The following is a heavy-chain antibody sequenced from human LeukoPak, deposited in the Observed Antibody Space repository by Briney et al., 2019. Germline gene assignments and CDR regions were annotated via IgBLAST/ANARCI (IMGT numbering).Heavy chain of an antibody. CDR3: ARHWNLLYYFDY. CDR1: GGSISSSSYY. Sequence: SETLSLTCTVSGGSISSSSYYWGWIRQPPGKGLEWIGSIYYSGSTYYNPSLKSRVTISVDTSKNQFSLNLTSVTAADTAVYYCARHWNLLYYFDYWGHGTLVTVSS. J-gene: IGHJ4*01. D-gene: IGHD1-1*01. CDR2: IYYSGST. V-gene: IGHV4-39*01.